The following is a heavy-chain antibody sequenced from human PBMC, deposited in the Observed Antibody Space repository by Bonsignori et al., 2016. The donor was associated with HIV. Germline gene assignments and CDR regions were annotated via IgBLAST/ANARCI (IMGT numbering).Heavy chain of an antibody. CDR3: ARDWAWYDILTGYSTGAFDI. V-gene: IGHV3-48*03. CDR2: ISSSGSTI. Sequence: GESLKISCAASGFTFSSYEMNWVRQAPGKGLEWVSYISSSGSTIYYADSVKGRFTISRDNAKNSLYLQMNSLRAEDTAVYYCARDWAWYDILTGYSTGAFDIWGQGTMVTVSS. CDR1: GFTFSSYE. J-gene: IGHJ3*02. D-gene: IGHD3-9*01.